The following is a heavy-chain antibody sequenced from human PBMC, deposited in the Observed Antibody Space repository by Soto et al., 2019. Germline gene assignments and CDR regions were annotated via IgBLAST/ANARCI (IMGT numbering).Heavy chain of an antibody. CDR3: ARAGRGRGYSSGLKISFDY. V-gene: IGHV4-59*01. D-gene: IGHD3-22*01. CDR2: IYYSGST. Sequence: ETLSLTCTVSGGSISSYYWSWIRQPPGKGLEWIGYIYYSGSTNYNPSLKSRVTISVDTSKNQFSLKLSSVTAADTAVYYCARAGRGRGYSSGLKISFDYWGQGTLVTVSS. CDR1: GGSISSYY. J-gene: IGHJ4*02.